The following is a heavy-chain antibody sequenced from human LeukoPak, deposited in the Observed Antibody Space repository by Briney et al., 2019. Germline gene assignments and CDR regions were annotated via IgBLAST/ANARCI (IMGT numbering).Heavy chain of an antibody. J-gene: IGHJ4*02. D-gene: IGHD1-14*01. Sequence: DSVNGRFTISRDNSKNTLYLEMNTLRAEDTAVYYCAKRTATTEFDNWRQGALLTVPS. CDR3: AKRTATTEFDN. V-gene: IGHV3-30*02.